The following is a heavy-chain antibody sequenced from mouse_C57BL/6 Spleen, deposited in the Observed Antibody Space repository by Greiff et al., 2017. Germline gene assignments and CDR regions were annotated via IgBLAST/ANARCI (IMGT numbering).Heavy chain of an antibody. V-gene: IGHV2-2*01. J-gene: IGHJ4*01. CDR1: GFSLTSYG. CDR2: IWSGGST. CDR3: ARGFFYAMGY. Sequence: VMLVESGPGLVQPSQSLSITCTASGFSLTSYGVHWVRQSPGKGLEWLGVIWSGGSTDYNAAFISRLSISKDNSKSQVFFKMNSLQADDTAIYYCARGFFYAMGYWGQGTSVTVSS.